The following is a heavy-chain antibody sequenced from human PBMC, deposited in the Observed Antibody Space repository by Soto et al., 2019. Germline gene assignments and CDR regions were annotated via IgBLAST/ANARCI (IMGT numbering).Heavy chain of an antibody. CDR3: ARDRKPTVYTGLGV. D-gene: IGHD1-26*01. V-gene: IGHV3-23*01. J-gene: IGHJ6*02. Sequence: QTGGSLRLSCVASGFTFNYYAMTWVRQAPGKGLEWVAAISGRADIINYIDSVKGRFTISRDNSNNTVFLEMRSLRAEDTALYYCARDRKPTVYTGLGVWGQGTTVTVSS. CDR1: GFTFNYYA. CDR2: ISGRADII.